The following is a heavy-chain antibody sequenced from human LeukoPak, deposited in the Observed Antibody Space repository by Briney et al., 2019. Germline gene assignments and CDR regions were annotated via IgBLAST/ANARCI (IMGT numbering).Heavy chain of an antibody. V-gene: IGHV3-53*04. CDR1: GFTVSSNY. J-gene: IGHJ6*02. Sequence: GGSLRLSRAASGFTVSSNYMSWVRQAPGKGLERVSVIYSGGSTYYADSVKGRFTISRHNSKNTLYLQMNSLRAEDTAVYNCARLSSTSAFMDVWGQGTTVTVSS. CDR2: IYSGGST. CDR3: ARLSSTSAFMDV. D-gene: IGHD2-2*01.